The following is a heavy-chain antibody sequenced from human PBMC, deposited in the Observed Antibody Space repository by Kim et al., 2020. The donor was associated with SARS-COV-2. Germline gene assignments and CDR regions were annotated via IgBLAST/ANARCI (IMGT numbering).Heavy chain of an antibody. V-gene: IGHV3-74*01. CDR2: INRDGGST. CDR3: ARSGGGYLLWYYYYYMDV. CDR1: GFTFGSYW. Sequence: GGSLRLSCAASGFTFGSYWMHWVRQAPGKGLVWVSRINRDGGSTGYADSVKGRFTISRDNAKNTLYLQMNSLRAEDTAVYYCARSGGGYLLWYYYYYMDVWGKGTTVTVSS. D-gene: IGHD5-12*01. J-gene: IGHJ6*03.